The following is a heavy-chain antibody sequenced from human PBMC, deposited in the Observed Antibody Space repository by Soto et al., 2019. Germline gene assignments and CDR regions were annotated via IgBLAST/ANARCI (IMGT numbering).Heavy chain of an antibody. Sequence: ASVKVSCKASGYTFTSYYMHWVRQAPGQGLEWMGIINPSGGSTSYAQKFRGRVTMTRDTSTSTVYMELSSLRSEDTAVYYCARDRSGSYFLVWGSLPWAWGQGTLVTVSS. CDR2: INPSGGST. V-gene: IGHV1-46*01. CDR1: GYTFTSYY. J-gene: IGHJ5*02. CDR3: ARDRSGSYFLVWGSLPWA. D-gene: IGHD3-10*01.